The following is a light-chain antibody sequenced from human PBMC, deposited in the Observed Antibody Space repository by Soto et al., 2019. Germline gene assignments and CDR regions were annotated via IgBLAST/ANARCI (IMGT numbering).Light chain of an antibody. Sequence: EVVLTQSPGTLSLSPGERATLSCRASQFVSSNLAWYQQKPGQAPRLLIYGASTRATGIPARFSGGGSGTDFTLTISRLEPEDFAVYYCQQYGSSPRTFGQGTKVDIK. V-gene: IGKV3-20*01. CDR3: QQYGSSPRT. J-gene: IGKJ1*01. CDR1: QFVSSN. CDR2: GAS.